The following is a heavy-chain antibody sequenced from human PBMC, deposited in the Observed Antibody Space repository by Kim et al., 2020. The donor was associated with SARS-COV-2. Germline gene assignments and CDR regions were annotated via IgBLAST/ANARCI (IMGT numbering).Heavy chain of an antibody. CDR1: GFTFSSYA. V-gene: IGHV3-23*01. CDR2: ISGSGGST. D-gene: IGHD3-10*01. J-gene: IGHJ4*02. Sequence: GGSLRLSCAASGFTFSSYAMSWVRQAPGKGLEWVSAISGSGGSTYYADSVKGRFTISRDNSKNTLYLQMNSLRAEDTAVYYCAKDGFNYYGSGSWFDYWGQGTLVTVSS. CDR3: AKDGFNYYGSGSWFDY.